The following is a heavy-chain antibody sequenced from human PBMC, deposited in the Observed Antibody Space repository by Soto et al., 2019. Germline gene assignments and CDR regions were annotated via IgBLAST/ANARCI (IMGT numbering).Heavy chain of an antibody. CDR1: GFTFSSYW. Sequence: GGSLRLSCAASGFTFSSYWMSWVRQAPGKGLEWVANIKQDGSEKYYVDSVKGRFTISRDNAKNSLYLQMNSLRAKDTAVYYCARDPPYGNDYYYMDVWGKGTTVTVSS. CDR2: IKQDGSEK. D-gene: IGHD4-4*01. V-gene: IGHV3-7*01. CDR3: ARDPPYGNDYYYMDV. J-gene: IGHJ6*03.